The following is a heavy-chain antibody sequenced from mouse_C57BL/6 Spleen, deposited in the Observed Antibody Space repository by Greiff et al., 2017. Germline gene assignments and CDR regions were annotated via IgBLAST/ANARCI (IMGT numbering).Heavy chain of an antibody. V-gene: IGHV5-15*01. J-gene: IGHJ2*01. CDR1: GFTFSDYG. Sequence: EVQRVESGGGLVQPGGSLKLSCAASGFTFSDYGMAWVRQAPRKGPEWVAFISNLAYSIYYADTVTGRFTISRENAKNTLYLEMSSLRSEDTAMYYCARQDYGSSLDYWGQGTTLTVSS. CDR3: ARQDYGSSLDY. D-gene: IGHD1-1*01. CDR2: ISNLAYSI.